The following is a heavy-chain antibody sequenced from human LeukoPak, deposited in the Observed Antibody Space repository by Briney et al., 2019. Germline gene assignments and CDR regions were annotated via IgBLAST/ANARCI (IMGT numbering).Heavy chain of an antibody. CDR2: INPNSGGT. J-gene: IGHJ3*02. Sequence: ASVKVSCKASGYTFTGYYMHWVRQAPGQGLEWMGWINPNSGGTNYAQKFQGRVTMTRDTSISTAYMELSRLRSDDTAVYYCARVSDPPRYAWGSYRTSNAFDIWGQGTMVTVSS. CDR3: ARVSDPPRYAWGSYRTSNAFDI. CDR1: GYTFTGYY. D-gene: IGHD3-16*02. V-gene: IGHV1-2*02.